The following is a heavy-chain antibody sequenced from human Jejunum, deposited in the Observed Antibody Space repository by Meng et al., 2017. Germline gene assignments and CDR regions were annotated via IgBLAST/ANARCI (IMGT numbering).Heavy chain of an antibody. J-gene: IGHJ3*02. V-gene: IGHV4-34*02. CDR1: GGSLSGYY. D-gene: IGHD5-12*01. Sequence: QVELQQGGAGLLKPSETLSLTCAVYGGSLSGYYWSWIRQAPGKGLEWIGEINYTGSATYNSSLKRRVTISVDTSKNHFSLRLSSVTAADTAVYYCARGRGGYDPHAFDIWGQGTMVTVSS. CDR3: ARGRGGYDPHAFDI. CDR2: INYTGSA.